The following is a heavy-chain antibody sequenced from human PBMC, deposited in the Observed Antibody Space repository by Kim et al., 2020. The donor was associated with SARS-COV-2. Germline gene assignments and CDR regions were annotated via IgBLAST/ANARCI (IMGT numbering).Heavy chain of an antibody. CDR3: ASNYSSSWFYFDY. Sequence: SADSVKGRFTISRDTAKNSLYLQMNSLRAEDTAVYYCASNYSSSWFYFDYWGQGTLVTVSS. V-gene: IGHV3-21*01. D-gene: IGHD6-13*01. J-gene: IGHJ4*02.